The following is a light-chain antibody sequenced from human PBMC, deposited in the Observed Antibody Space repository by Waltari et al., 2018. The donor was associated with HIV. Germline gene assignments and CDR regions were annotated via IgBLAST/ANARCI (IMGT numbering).Light chain of an antibody. CDR2: AAS. CDR1: QGITND. Sequence: AIQMTQSPPSLSASVGDKVSITCRASQGITNDLGWYQEKPGEAPKLLIYAASSLQTGVPSRFSGSGSVTDFTLTISNLQPEDFATYYCLQDFSYPRTFGQGTKVEIK. V-gene: IGKV1-6*01. J-gene: IGKJ1*01. CDR3: LQDFSYPRT.